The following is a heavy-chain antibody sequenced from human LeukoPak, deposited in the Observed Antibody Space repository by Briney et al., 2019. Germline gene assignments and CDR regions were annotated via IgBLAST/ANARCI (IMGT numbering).Heavy chain of an antibody. CDR3: ATQTYMITFGGVIVSPDY. J-gene: IGHJ4*02. CDR2: IIPILGIA. Sequence: ASVKVSCKASGYTFTSYGISWVRQAPGQGLEWMGRIIPILGIANYAQKFQGRVTITADKSTSTAYMELSSLRSEDTAVYYCATQTYMITFGGVIVSPDYWGQGTLVTVSS. D-gene: IGHD3-16*02. CDR1: GYTFTSYG. V-gene: IGHV1-69*04.